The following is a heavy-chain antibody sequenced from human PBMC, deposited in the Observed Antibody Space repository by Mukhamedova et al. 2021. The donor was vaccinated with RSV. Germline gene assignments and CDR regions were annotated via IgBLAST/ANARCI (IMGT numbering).Heavy chain of an antibody. D-gene: IGHD1-26*01. Sequence: GKGLEWVANIKQDGSEKYYVDSVKGRFTISRDNAKNSLYLQMNSLRAEDTAVYYCARDVGMNWFDPWGQGPLVTVSS. CDR2: IKQDGSEK. V-gene: IGHV3-7*03. J-gene: IGHJ5*02. CDR3: ARDVGMNWFDP.